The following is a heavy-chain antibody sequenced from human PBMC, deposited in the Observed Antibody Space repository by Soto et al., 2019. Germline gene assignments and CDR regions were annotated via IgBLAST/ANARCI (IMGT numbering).Heavy chain of an antibody. CDR3: ARDLDSTSHYGMDV. D-gene: IGHD3-16*01. V-gene: IGHV3-66*01. Sequence: EVQLVESGGGLVQPGGSLRVSCAASGFTVSNNYMSWVRQAPGKGLEWVSVIYSGGSTYYADSVKARFTISRDNSKNTLYLQMNSLRAEDTGVYYCARDLDSTSHYGMDVWGQGTMVTVSS. J-gene: IGHJ6*02. CDR1: GFTVSNNY. CDR2: IYSGGST.